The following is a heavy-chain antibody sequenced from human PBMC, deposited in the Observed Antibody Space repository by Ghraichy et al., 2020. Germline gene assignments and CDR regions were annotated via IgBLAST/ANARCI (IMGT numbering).Heavy chain of an antibody. V-gene: IGHV1-8*02. CDR2: MNPTRGNA. CDR3: TRRATPSYWYYDL. CDR1: GYTFTNHD. Sequence: KVSCKASGYTFTNHDINWLRQAAGQGLEWMGWMNPTRGNAGYAQQFQGRVTMTRDTSINTAYMELNSLTSEDTAIYYCTRRATPSYWYYDLWGRGTLVTVSS. J-gene: IGHJ2*01.